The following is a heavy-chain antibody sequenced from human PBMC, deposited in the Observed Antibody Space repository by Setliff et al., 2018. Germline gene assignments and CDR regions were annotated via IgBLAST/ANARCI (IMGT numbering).Heavy chain of an antibody. D-gene: IGHD1-26*01. CDR3: ARGAKDGLMDV. V-gene: IGHV4-61*02. J-gene: IGHJ6*02. CDR1: GGSISSGLYY. Sequence: LSLTCAVSGGSISSGLYYWTWIRQPAGRGLEWIGSLYTSGITNYNPSLKNRFTISKDTSNNQFSLSLSSVTAADTAAYYCARGAKDGLMDVWGQGTTVTVSS. CDR2: LYTSGIT.